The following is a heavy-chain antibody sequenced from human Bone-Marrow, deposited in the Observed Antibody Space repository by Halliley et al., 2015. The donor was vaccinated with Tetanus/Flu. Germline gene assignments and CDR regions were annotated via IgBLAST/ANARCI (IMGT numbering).Heavy chain of an antibody. CDR3: AREMGDGYRDRLKSEFMGWYSFDY. CDR2: IYYNGGT. CDR1: GGSVNSGSYY. V-gene: IGHV4-61*01. D-gene: IGHD5-12*01. J-gene: IGHJ4*02. Sequence: TLSLTCTVSGGSVNSGSYYWSWIRQPPGKELEYIGHIYYNGGTNYNPSLKSRVTIPVDTSKNQFSLNINSVTAEDTAVYFCAREMGDGYRDRLKSEFMGWYSFDYWGQGALFTVSS.